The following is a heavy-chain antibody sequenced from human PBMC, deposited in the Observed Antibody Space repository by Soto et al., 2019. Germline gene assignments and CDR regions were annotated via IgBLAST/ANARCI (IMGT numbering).Heavy chain of an antibody. J-gene: IGHJ3*02. D-gene: IGHD6-13*01. CDR2: INPNSGAI. Sequence: ASVKVSCKASGYTFTGYHMHWVRQAPGQGLEWMGWINPNSGAIMYAQRFLGRVTMTRDTSISTAYMELRRLTSDDTAMYYCVRDVAPDGDKRFDMRAQGTMVTVSS. V-gene: IGHV1-2*02. CDR3: VRDVAPDGDKRFDM. CDR1: GYTFTGYH.